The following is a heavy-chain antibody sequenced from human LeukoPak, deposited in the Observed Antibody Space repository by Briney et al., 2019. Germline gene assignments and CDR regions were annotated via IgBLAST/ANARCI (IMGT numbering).Heavy chain of an antibody. V-gene: IGHV3-21*01. CDR3: ARDRCSSTSCYFFDY. CDR1: GFTFSSYS. CDR2: ISSSSSYI. J-gene: IGHJ4*02. D-gene: IGHD2-2*01. Sequence: GGSLRLSCAASGFTFSSYSMNWVRQAPGKGLEWVSSISSSSSYIYYADSVKGRFTISRDNAKNSLYLQMNSLRAEDTAVYYCARDRCSSTSCYFFDYWGQGTLVTVFS.